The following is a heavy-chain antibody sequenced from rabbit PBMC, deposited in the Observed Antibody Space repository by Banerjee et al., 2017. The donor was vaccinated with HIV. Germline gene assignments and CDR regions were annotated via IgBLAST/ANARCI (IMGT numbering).Heavy chain of an antibody. Sequence: QLKESGGGLVQPGGSLKLSCTASGFSFSNYGISWVRQAPGKGLEWIAYIYPDYGSTHYASWVNGRFTISLDNAQNTVDLQMNSLTAADTATYFCARADYSSGWGSQTSYYFNLWGPGTLVPS. CDR3: ARADYSSGWGSQTSYYFNL. J-gene: IGHJ4*01. V-gene: IGHV1S7*01. CDR2: IYPDYGST. CDR1: GFSFSNYG. D-gene: IGHD4-1*01.